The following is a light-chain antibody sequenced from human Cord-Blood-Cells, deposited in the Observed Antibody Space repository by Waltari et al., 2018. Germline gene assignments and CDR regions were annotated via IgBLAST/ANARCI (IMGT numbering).Light chain of an antibody. CDR2: DAS. J-gene: IGKJ3*01. CDR1: QSISSW. V-gene: IGKV1-5*01. Sequence: GDRVTITCRASQSISSWLAWYQQKPGKAPKLLIYDASSLESGVPSRFSGSGSGTEFTLTISSLQPDDFATYYCQQYNSYLFTCGPGTKVDIK. CDR3: QQYNSYLFT.